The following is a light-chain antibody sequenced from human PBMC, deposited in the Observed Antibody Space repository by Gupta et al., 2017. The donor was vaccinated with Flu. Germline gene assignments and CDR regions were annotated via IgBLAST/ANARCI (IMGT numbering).Light chain of an antibody. J-gene: IGKJ4*01. V-gene: IGKV3-20*01. CDR2: STD. Sequence: EIVLTQSPGTLSLSPGERATLSCRASESISSLFSAWYQQKPGQAPRLLIYSTDRRAAGIPDRFSGGGSGTEFTLTISRLEPEDFAVYYWQQYGTSPTFGGGTKVEIK. CDR3: QQYGTSPT. CDR1: ESISSLF.